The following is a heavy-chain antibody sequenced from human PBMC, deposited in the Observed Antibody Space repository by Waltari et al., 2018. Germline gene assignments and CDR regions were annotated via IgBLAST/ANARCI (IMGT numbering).Heavy chain of an antibody. J-gene: IGHJ4*02. CDR2: INARGGST. CDR1: GYTFTNSY. Sequence: QVQLLQSGAEVKKPGASVKVSCKTSGYTFTNSYIQWVRQAPGQGLEWMGIINARGGSTSYAQKFQGRVTVTRDTSTSTVYMEMSSLRSEDTAVYYCARTQYDSGWKGYDYWGQGTLVTVSS. D-gene: IGHD3-22*01. V-gene: IGHV1-46*03. CDR3: ARTQYDSGWKGYDY.